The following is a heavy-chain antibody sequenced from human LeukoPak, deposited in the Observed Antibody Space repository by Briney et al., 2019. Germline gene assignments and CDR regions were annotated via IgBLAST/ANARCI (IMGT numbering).Heavy chain of an antibody. CDR1: GGSISSGDKY. CDR2: IYYSGST. D-gene: IGHD2-21*02. V-gene: IGHV4-30-4*01. CDR3: ARVTRWAGLDF. Sequence: SETLSLTCNVPGGSISSGDKYWSWIRQPPGKGLEWIGYIYYSGSTYYNPSLKGRLTISVDTSENQFSLHLTSVTAADTAVYFCARVTRWAGLDFWGQGTLVTVSS. J-gene: IGHJ4*02.